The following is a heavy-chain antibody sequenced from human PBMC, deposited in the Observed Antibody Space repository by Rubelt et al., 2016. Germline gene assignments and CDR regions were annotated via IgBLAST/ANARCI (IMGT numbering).Heavy chain of an antibody. V-gene: IGHV4-34*01. CDR1: GGSFSGYY. D-gene: IGHD3-16*01. Sequence: QVQLQQWGAGLLKPSETLSLTCAVYGGSFSGYYWSWIRQPPGKGLEWIWEINHSGSPNYNPSLNNRVTISVDTSKTQFSLKLSAVPAADTAVYDCARAGWGTHTVSAADFWGQGTLVTVSS. CDR2: INHSGSP. CDR3: ARAGWGTHTVSAADF. J-gene: IGHJ4*02.